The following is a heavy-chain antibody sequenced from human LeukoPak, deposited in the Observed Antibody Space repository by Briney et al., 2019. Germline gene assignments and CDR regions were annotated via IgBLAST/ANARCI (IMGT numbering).Heavy chain of an antibody. D-gene: IGHD1-26*01. J-gene: IGHJ4*02. V-gene: IGHV1-46*01. CDR3: ATSYIGVGATSSNYFDY. CDR2: INPSGGST. CDR1: GYTFTSYY. Sequence: GASVKVSCEASGYTFTSYYMHWVRQAPGQGLEWMGIINPSGGSTSYAQKFQGRVTITADESTSTAYMELSSLRSEDTAVYYCATSYIGVGATSSNYFDYWGQGTLVTVSS.